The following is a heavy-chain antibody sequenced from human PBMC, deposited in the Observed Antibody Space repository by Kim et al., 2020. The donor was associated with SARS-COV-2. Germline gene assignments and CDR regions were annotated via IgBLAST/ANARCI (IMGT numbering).Heavy chain of an antibody. Sequence: YTNYAVSVKGRITINPDTSKSQLSLQLNAVTPEDTAVYYCARDHYYGVDVWGQGTTVTVSS. J-gene: IGHJ6*02. V-gene: IGHV6-1*01. CDR3: ARDHYYGVDV. CDR2: YT.